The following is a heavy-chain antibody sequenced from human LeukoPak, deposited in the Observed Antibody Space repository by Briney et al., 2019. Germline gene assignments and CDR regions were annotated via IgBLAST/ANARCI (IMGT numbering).Heavy chain of an antibody. CDR1: GDSITSSSYY. V-gene: IGHV4-39*02. CDR3: ARDIGQNLIDY. D-gene: IGHD1-14*01. CDR2: IYYSGST. Sequence: SETLSLTCTVSGDSITSSSYYWGWIRQPPGKGLEWIGSIYYSGSTYYQPSLKSRVTISVDTSNNQFSLKLSSVTAADTTVYFCARDIGQNLIDYWGQGTLVTVSS. J-gene: IGHJ4*02.